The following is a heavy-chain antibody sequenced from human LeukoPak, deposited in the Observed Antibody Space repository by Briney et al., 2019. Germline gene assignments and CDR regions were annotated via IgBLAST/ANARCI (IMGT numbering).Heavy chain of an antibody. V-gene: IGHV4-30-2*01. CDR1: GGSISSGGYS. CDR3: ASVGVSRDY. J-gene: IGHJ4*02. Sequence: PSETLSLTCAVSGGSISSGGYSWSWIRQPPGKGLEWIGYIYHSGSTYYNPSLKSRVTISVDRSKNQFSLKLSSVTAADTAVYYCASVGVSRDYWGQGTLVTVSS. D-gene: IGHD6-6*01. CDR2: IYHSGST.